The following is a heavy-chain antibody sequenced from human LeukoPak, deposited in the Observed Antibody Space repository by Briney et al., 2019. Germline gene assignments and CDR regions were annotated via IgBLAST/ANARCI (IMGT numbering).Heavy chain of an antibody. Sequence: ASVKVSCKASGYNFTSYGLSWVRQAPGQGLEWMGWISGRTSYAPNFQGRVTMTTDTARSTAYMELRSLGSDDTAIYYCARNFNFYNMGVWGKGTTVTISS. J-gene: IGHJ6*04. CDR2: ISGRT. CDR3: ARNFNFYNMGV. V-gene: IGHV1-18*01. CDR1: GYNFTSYG.